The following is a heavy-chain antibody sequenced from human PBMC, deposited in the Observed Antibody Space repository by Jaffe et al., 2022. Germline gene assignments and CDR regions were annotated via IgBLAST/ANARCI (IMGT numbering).Heavy chain of an antibody. V-gene: IGHV3-21*01. CDR3: ARVVFTPAAKSAAGPRPDDAFDI. Sequence: EVQLVESGGGLVKPGGSLRLSCAASGFTFSSYSMNWVRQAPGKGLEWVSSISSSSSYIYYADSVKGRFTISRDNAKNSLYLQMNSLRAEDTAVYYCARVVFTPAAKSAAGPRPDDAFDIWGQGTMVTVSS. CDR2: ISSSSSYI. J-gene: IGHJ3*02. CDR1: GFTFSSYS. D-gene: IGHD2-2*01.